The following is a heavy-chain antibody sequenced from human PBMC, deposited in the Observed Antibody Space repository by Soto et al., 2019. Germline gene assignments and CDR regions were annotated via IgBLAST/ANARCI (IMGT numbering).Heavy chain of an antibody. CDR2: VYHSGST. CDR1: GGSISTSNW. Sequence: SETLSLTCAVSGGSISTSNWWSWVRQPPGKGLEWIGEVYHSGSTNYNPSFKSRVAMSVDKSKNQFSLKLNSVTAADTALYYCARLGFYYQSLDPWGHGTLVTVSS. D-gene: IGHD2-2*01. V-gene: IGHV4-4*02. CDR3: ARLGFYYQSLDP. J-gene: IGHJ5*02.